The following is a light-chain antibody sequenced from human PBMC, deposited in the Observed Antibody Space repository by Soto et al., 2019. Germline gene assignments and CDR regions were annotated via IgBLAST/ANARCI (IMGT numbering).Light chain of an antibody. J-gene: IGKJ3*01. Sequence: EIVLTQSPATLSLSPGERAPLSCRASQSVNSFLAWYQQKAGQAPRLLIYETSYRATGIPARFSGSGSGTDVTLTISSLEPEDFAVYYCQQRYNWPFNFGPGTKVDIK. CDR1: QSVNSF. V-gene: IGKV3-11*01. CDR2: ETS. CDR3: QQRYNWPFN.